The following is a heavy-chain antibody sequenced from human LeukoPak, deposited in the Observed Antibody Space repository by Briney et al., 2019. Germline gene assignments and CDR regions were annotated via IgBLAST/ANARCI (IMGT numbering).Heavy chain of an antibody. CDR2: IIPIFGTA. D-gene: IGHD2-2*01. CDR1: GGTFSSYA. V-gene: IGHV1-69*01. Sequence: GASVKVSCKASGGTFSSYAISWVRQAPGQGLEWMGGIIPIFGTANYAQKFQGRVTITADESTSTAYMELRRLRSEDTAVYYCASPGYCSSTSCLDWDWFDPWGQGTLVTVSS. CDR3: ASPGYCSSTSCLDWDWFDP. J-gene: IGHJ5*02.